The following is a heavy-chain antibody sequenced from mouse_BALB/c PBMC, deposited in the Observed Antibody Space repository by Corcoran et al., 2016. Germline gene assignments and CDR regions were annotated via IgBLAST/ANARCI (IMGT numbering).Heavy chain of an antibody. D-gene: IGHD2-10*01. CDR2: INTYTGET. V-gene: IGHV9-3-1*01. CDR3: ARSLQDAY. Sequence: QIQVVQSGTELKKPGETVKISCKASGYTFTNYGMNWVKQTPGKGLKWMGWINTYTGETTYDDDFKGRFAFSLETSSSTAYLQINTLKNEDTATYFCARSLQDAYWCQGTLVTVSS. J-gene: IGHJ3*01. CDR1: GYTFTNYG.